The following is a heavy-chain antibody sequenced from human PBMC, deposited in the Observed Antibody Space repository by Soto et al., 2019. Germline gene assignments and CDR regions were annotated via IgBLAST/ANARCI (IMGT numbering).Heavy chain of an antibody. CDR2: INYSGTT. J-gene: IGHJ5*02. CDR3: ARSYCTDGVSCNWFDP. V-gene: IGHV4-59*02. Sequence: QVQLQESGPRLVKTSETLSLTCPVSGGSVTTYWGWIRQPPGKGLEWIGYINYSGTTKYSSSLRSRGTISVDTSKTQVSLSLRSVTAADTAVYYCARSYCTDGVSCNWFDPWGHGILVIVSS. D-gene: IGHD2-8*01. CDR1: GGSVTTY.